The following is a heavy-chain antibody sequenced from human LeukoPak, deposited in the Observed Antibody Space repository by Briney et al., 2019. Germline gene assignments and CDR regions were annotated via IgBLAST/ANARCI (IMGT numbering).Heavy chain of an antibody. D-gene: IGHD6-13*01. CDR3: SKGQGEGSSWQALDY. J-gene: IGHJ4*02. Sequence: GGSLRISCAASGFMFDDYAMHWVRQVPGRGLEWVSLISGSGGSTYYADSVKGRFTISRDNSKNTLYLQMNSLRAEDTAVYYCSKGQGEGSSWQALDYWGQGTLVTVSS. CDR1: GFMFDDYA. V-gene: IGHV3-23*01. CDR2: ISGSGGST.